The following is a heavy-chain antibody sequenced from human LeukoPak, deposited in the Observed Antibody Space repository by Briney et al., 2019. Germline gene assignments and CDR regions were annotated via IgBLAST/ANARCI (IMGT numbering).Heavy chain of an antibody. CDR2: INHSGST. J-gene: IGHJ4*02. D-gene: IGHD4-17*01. Sequence: SETLSLTCAVYGGSFSGYYWSWIRQPPGKGLEWIGEINHSGSTNYNPSLKSRVTISVDTSKNQFSPKLSSVTAADTAVYYCATVYGDYPFSYWGQGTLVTVSS. CDR1: GGSFSGYY. V-gene: IGHV4-34*01. CDR3: ATVYGDYPFSY.